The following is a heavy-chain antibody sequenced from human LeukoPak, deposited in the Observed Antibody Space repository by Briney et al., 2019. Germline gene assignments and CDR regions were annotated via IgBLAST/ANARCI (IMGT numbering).Heavy chain of an antibody. D-gene: IGHD3-16*01. CDR1: GFTFDDYA. CDR3: AKDRGSRRYYYYGMDV. V-gene: IGHV3-9*01. J-gene: IGHJ6*02. CDR2: ISWNSGST. Sequence: DPGGSLRLSCAASGFTFDDYAMHWVRQAPGKGLEWVSGISWNSGSTGYADSVKGRFTISRDNAKNSLYLQMSSLRAEDTALFYCAKDRGSRRYYYYGMDVWGQGTTVTVSS.